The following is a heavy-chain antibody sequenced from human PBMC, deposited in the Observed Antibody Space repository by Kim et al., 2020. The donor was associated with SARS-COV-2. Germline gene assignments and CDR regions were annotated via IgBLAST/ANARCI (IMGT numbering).Heavy chain of an antibody. Sequence: GGSLRLSCAASGFTFSSYGMHWVRQAPGKGLEWVAVISYDGSNKYYADSVKGRFTISRDNSKNTLYLQMNSLRAEDTAVYYCAKDGIAAAGPYWYFDLWG. J-gene: IGHJ2*01. D-gene: IGHD6-13*01. CDR2: ISYDGSNK. CDR1: GFTFSSYG. CDR3: AKDGIAAAGPYWYFDL. V-gene: IGHV3-30*18.